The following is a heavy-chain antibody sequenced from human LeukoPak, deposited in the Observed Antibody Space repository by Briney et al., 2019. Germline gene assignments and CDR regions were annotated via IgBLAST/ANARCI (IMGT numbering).Heavy chain of an antibody. D-gene: IGHD6-13*01. V-gene: IGHV3-66*01. CDR2: IYSGGST. CDR3: ARDRWDGTDAFDI. CDR1: GFTVSSNY. J-gene: IGHJ3*02. Sequence: PGGSMRLSCAASGFTVSSNYMSWVRQAPGKGLEWVSVIYSGGSTYYADSVKGRFTISRDNSKNTLYLQMNSLRAEDTAVYYCARDRWDGTDAFDIWGQGTMVTVSS.